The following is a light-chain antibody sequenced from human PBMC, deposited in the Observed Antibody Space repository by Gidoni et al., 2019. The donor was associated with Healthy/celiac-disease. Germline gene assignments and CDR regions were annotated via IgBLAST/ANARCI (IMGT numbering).Light chain of an antibody. Sequence: DTQMTQSPSSLSASVGDRVTITCRASQSISSYLNWYQQKPGKAPKLLIYAASSLQSGVPSRFSGSGSGTDFTLTISSLQPEDVATYYGQQSYSTLGTFGQGTKVEIK. V-gene: IGKV1-39*01. CDR1: QSISSY. J-gene: IGKJ1*01. CDR2: AAS. CDR3: QQSYSTLGT.